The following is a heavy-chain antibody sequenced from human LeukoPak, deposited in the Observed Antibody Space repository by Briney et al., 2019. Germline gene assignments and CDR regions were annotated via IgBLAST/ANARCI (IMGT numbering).Heavy chain of an antibody. Sequence: GGSLRLSCATSGFTFSNYWMSWVRQAPGKGLEWVANIKEDGSEKYYVESVKGRFTISRGNAKTSLYLQMNSLRAEDTAVYYCARSSRDGYNLIDYMDVWGKGTTVTVSS. CDR3: ARSSRDGYNLIDYMDV. D-gene: IGHD5-24*01. J-gene: IGHJ6*03. CDR1: GFTFSNYW. V-gene: IGHV3-7*03. CDR2: IKEDGSEK.